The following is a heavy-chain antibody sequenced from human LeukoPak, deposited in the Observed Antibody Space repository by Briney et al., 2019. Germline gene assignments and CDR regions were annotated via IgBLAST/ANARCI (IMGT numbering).Heavy chain of an antibody. CDR3: ARGRAEQQLLSDY. Sequence: ASVKVSCKASGYTFTGYFMHWVRQAPGQGLEWMGWINPNSGGTNYAQKFQGRVTMIRDTSISTAYMELSSLISDDTAVYYCARGRAEQQLLSDYWGQGTLVTVSS. CDR1: GYTFTGYF. D-gene: IGHD6-13*01. J-gene: IGHJ4*02. V-gene: IGHV1-2*02. CDR2: INPNSGGT.